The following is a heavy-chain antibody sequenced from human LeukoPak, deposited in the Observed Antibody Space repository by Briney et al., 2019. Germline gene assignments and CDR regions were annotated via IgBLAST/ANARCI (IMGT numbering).Heavy chain of an antibody. V-gene: IGHV4-34*01. Sequence: PSGTLALTCAVYGGSFSGYYWSWIRQPPGKGLEWIGEINHSGSTNYNPSLKSRVTISVDTSKNQFSLKLSSVTAADTAVYYSARGTGHQQWLVGMDYYYYYYMDVWGKGTTVTVSS. CDR1: GGSFSGYY. CDR2: INHSGST. D-gene: IGHD6-19*01. CDR3: ARGTGHQQWLVGMDYYYYYYMDV. J-gene: IGHJ6*03.